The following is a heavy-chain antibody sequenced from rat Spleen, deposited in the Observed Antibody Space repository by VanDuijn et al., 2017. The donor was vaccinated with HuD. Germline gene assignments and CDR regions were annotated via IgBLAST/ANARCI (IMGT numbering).Heavy chain of an antibody. Sequence: EVQLVESGGGLVQPGRSLKLSCAASGFTCSNYYMAWVRQAPKKGLEWVATICTRGSRTYYPESVKGRFTISRDNAKTSLYLQMNSLKSEDTATYYCAREADKPFHYFDYWSQGVMVTVSS. CDR1: GFTCSNYY. CDR2: ICTRGSRT. D-gene: IGHD1-6*01. CDR3: AREADKPFHYFDY. J-gene: IGHJ2*01. V-gene: IGHV5-25*01.